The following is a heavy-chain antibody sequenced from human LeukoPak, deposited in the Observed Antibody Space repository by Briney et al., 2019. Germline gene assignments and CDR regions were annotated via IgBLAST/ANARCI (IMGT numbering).Heavy chain of an antibody. Sequence: SETLSLTCTVSGYSISSGYYWGWIRQPPGKGLEWIGSIYHSGSTYYNPSLKSRVTISVDTSKNQFSLKLSSVTAADTAVYYCARLVRQYFDYWGQGTLVTVSS. CDR1: GYSISSGYY. D-gene: IGHD6-6*01. J-gene: IGHJ4*02. V-gene: IGHV4-38-2*02. CDR2: IYHSGST. CDR3: ARLVRQYFDY.